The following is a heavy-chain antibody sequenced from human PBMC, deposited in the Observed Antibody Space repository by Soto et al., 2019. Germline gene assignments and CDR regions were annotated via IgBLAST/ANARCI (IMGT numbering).Heavy chain of an antibody. J-gene: IGHJ4*02. CDR3: AKGYCSSPSCPEHY. V-gene: IGHV3-23*01. CDR1: GFTFSSYA. Sequence: EVQLLESGGGLVQPGGSRRLSCAASGFTFSSYAMSWVRQAPGQGLEWVSAISGSGGSTYYADSVKGRFTISRDNSKTTLYLQTNSPRAADTAVYHCAKGYCSSPSCPEHYWGQGPLLTPSS. CDR2: ISGSGGST. D-gene: IGHD2-2*01.